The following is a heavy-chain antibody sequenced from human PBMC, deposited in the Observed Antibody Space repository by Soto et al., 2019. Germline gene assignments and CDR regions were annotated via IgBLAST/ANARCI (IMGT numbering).Heavy chain of an antibody. Sequence: PSETLSLTCTVSGGSIISGDDYWSWIRQTPGKGLEFIGYIYYSGSTYYNPSLQSRMHMSLDATRNHYSLRLTSVTAADTAVYFCARAPVGLDTISYFDYWGQGKLVTVSS. V-gene: IGHV4-30-4*01. D-gene: IGHD3-3*01. CDR2: IYYSGST. CDR1: GGSIISGDDY. J-gene: IGHJ4*02. CDR3: ARAPVGLDTISYFDY.